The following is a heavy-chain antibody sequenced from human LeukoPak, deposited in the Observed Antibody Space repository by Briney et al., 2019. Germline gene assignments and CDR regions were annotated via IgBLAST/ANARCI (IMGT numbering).Heavy chain of an antibody. CDR2: INLNSGGT. CDR1: GYTFTGYY. Sequence: GASVKVSCKASGYTFTGYYMHWVRQAPGQGLEWMGWINLNSGGTNYAQKFQGWVTMTRDTSISTAYMELSRLRSDDTAVYYCARQLARQLVLDYWGQGTLVTVSS. CDR3: ARQLARQLVLDY. J-gene: IGHJ4*02. D-gene: IGHD6-13*01. V-gene: IGHV1-2*04.